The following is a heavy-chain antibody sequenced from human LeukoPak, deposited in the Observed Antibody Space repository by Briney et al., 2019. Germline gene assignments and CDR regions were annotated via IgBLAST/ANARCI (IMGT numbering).Heavy chain of an antibody. CDR3: ARAAYGGWDDAFDI. D-gene: IGHD4-23*01. Sequence: SETLSLTCTVSGGSISSYYWSWIRQPPGKGLEWIGYIYYSGSTNYNPSLKSRVTISVDTSKNQFSLKLSSVTAADAAVYYCARAAYGGWDDAFDIWGQGTMVTVSS. J-gene: IGHJ3*02. V-gene: IGHV4-59*01. CDR1: GGSISSYY. CDR2: IYYSGST.